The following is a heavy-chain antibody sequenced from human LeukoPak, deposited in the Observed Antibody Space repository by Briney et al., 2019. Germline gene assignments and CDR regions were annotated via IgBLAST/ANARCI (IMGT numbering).Heavy chain of an antibody. J-gene: IGHJ4*02. CDR2: IRYDGSNK. D-gene: IGHD3-22*01. CDR1: GFTFSSYG. Sequence: PARSLRLSCAASGFTFSSYGMHWVRQAPGKGLGWVAVIRYDGSNKYYADSVKGRFTISRDNSKNTLYLQMNSLRAEDTAVYYCAREVNYEAAFDYWGQGTLVTVSS. V-gene: IGHV3-33*01. CDR3: AREVNYEAAFDY.